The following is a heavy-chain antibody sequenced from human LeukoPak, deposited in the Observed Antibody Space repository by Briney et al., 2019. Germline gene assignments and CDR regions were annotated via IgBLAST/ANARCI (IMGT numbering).Heavy chain of an antibody. V-gene: IGHV3-13*01. Sequence: GGSLRLSCAASGFTFSSFDMHWVRQPPGQGLEWVSTIGTASDTYYPGSVEGRFTLSRHNAKNSLYLQMNSLTAGDTAVYYCARGPPRGKYYYMDVWGKGTTVTVSS. CDR3: ARGPPRGKYYYMDV. J-gene: IGHJ6*03. CDR2: IGTASDT. D-gene: IGHD1-1*01. CDR1: GFTFSSFD.